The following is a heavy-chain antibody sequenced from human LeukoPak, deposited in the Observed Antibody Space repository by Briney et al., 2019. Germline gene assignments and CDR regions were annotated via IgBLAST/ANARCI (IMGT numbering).Heavy chain of an antibody. V-gene: IGHV4-39*01. Sequence: SETLSLTCTFSGGSISSSSYYWGWIRQPPGKGLEWIGRIYYSGSTYYNPSLQSRVTISVDTSKTQFSLKLSSVTAADTAVYYCARQWLLYYFGYWGQGTLVTVSS. CDR2: IYYSGST. CDR1: GGSISSSSYY. CDR3: ARQWLLYYFGY. J-gene: IGHJ4*02. D-gene: IGHD3-22*01.